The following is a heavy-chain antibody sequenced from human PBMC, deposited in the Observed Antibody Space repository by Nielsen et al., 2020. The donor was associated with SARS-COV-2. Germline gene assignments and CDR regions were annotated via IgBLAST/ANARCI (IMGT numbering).Heavy chain of an antibody. CDR3: AKGGDSSGYYPESGWFDP. CDR2: ISYDGSNK. D-gene: IGHD3-22*01. J-gene: IGHJ5*02. V-gene: IGHV3-30*18. CDR1: GFTFSSYG. Sequence: GESLKISCAASGFTFSSYGMHWVRQAPGKGLEWVAVISYDGSNKYYADSVKGRFTISRDNSKNTLYLQMNSLRAEDTAVYYCAKGGDSSGYYPESGWFDPWGQGTLVTVSS.